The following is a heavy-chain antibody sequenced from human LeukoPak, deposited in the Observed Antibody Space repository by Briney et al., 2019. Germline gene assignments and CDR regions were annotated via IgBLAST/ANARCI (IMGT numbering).Heavy chain of an antibody. CDR1: GYTFSGYY. CDR3: ARDTYGGSYFPLPY. Sequence: ASVKVSCKASGYTFSGYYVHWVRQAPGQGLEWMGWLSPKSGATKYAQKFQGRVTLTRDLSLSTAYMELNSLTSDDTAVYYCARDTYGGSYFPLPYWGQGALVTASS. CDR2: LSPKSGAT. J-gene: IGHJ4*02. D-gene: IGHD1-26*01. V-gene: IGHV1-2*02.